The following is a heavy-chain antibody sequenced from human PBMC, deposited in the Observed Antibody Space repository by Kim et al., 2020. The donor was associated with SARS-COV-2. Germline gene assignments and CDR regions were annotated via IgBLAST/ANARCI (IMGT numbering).Heavy chain of an antibody. CDR2: INHSGST. V-gene: IGHV4-34*01. J-gene: IGHJ5*02. CDR1: GGSFSGYY. D-gene: IGHD3-3*01. Sequence: SETLSLTCAVYGGSFSGYYWSWIRQPPGKGLEWIGEINHSGSTNYNPSLKSRVTISVDTSKNQFSLKLSSVTAADTAVYYCARNLGDFWSGYSNWCEPWG. CDR3: ARNLGDFWSGYSNWCEP.